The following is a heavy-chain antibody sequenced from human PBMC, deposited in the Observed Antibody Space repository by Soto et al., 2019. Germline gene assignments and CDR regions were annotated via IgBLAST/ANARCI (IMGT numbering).Heavy chain of an antibody. V-gene: IGHV3-23*01. CDR2: ISASGGRT. J-gene: IGHJ3*01. CDR3: AKDPNGDYEGGFEF. D-gene: IGHD4-17*01. Sequence: EVHLLESGGGLVQPGGSLRLSCAASGFTFTNYAMSWVRQAPGKGLEWVSGISASGGRTYYADSVKGRFTISRDMSRNLLSLQMNSLTVEDTAVYFCAKDPNGDYEGGFEFGGQGTMVTVSS. CDR1: GFTFTNYA.